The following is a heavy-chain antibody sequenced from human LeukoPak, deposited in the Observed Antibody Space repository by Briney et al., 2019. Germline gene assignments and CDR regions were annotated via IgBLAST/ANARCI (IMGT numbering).Heavy chain of an antibody. J-gene: IGHJ3*02. Sequence: PSETLSLTCTVSGGSISSGSYYWSWIRQPAGKGLEWIGRIYTSGSTNYNPSLKSRVTISVDTSKNQFSLKLSSVTAADTAVYYCARTLDGFDIWGQGTMVTVSS. CDR1: GGSISSGSYY. CDR2: IYTSGST. V-gene: IGHV4-61*02. CDR3: ARTLDGFDI.